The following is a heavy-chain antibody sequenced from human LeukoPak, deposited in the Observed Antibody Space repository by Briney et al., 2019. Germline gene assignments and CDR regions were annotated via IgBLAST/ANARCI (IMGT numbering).Heavy chain of an antibody. V-gene: IGHV4-59*01. CDR3: ARDLQLASYYYGMDV. CDR1: GGSISSYY. Sequence: SDTLSLTCTVSGGSISSYYWSWIRQPPGKGLEWIGYIYYSGSTNYNPSLKSRVTISVDTSKNQFSLKLGPVTAADAAVYYCARDLQLASYYYGMDVWGQGTTVTVSS. J-gene: IGHJ6*02. D-gene: IGHD1-1*01. CDR2: IYYSGST.